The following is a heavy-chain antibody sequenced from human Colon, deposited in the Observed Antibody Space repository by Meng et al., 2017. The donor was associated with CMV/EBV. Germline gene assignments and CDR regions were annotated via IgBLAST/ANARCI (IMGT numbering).Heavy chain of an antibody. J-gene: IGHJ3*02. Sequence: SVKVSCKASGGSLSSFAISWVRQAPGQGLEWMGGIIPILGIPNYEQKFQGRVSMTADKSPNTVYMELSSLRFEDTAVYFCASCSGGGCLALVSRDAFAIWGQGTMVTVSS. CDR1: GGSLSSFA. V-gene: IGHV1-69*10. D-gene: IGHD2-15*01. CDR2: IIPILGIP. CDR3: ASCSGGGCLALVSRDAFAI.